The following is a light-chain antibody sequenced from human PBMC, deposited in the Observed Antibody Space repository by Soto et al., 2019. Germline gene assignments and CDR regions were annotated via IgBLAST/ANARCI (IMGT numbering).Light chain of an antibody. Sequence: QSVLTQSPSVSGAPGQRVTISCTGSSSNIGAGYDVHWYQQLPGTAPKLLIYGNSNRPSGIPDRFSGSKSGTSASLAITGLKAEDEADYYCQSYDTSLSGSEVFGGGTKLTVL. J-gene: IGLJ3*02. CDR2: GNS. CDR3: QSYDTSLSGSEV. CDR1: SSNIGAGYD. V-gene: IGLV1-40*01.